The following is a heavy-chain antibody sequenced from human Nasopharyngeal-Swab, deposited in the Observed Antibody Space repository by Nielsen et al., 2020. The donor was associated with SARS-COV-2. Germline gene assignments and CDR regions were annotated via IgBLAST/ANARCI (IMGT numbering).Heavy chain of an antibody. V-gene: IGHV4-61*02. CDR3: ARDGGYYYDSSGNYAEYFQH. Sequence: WIRQSPGKGLEWIGRIYTSGSTNYNPSLKSRVTISVDTSKNQFSLKLSSVTAADTAVYYCARDGGYYYDSSGNYAEYFQHWGQGALVTVSS. CDR2: IYTSGST. D-gene: IGHD3-22*01. J-gene: IGHJ1*01.